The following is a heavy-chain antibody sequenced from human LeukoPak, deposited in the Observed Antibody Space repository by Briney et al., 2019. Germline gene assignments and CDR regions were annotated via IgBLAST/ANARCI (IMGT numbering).Heavy chain of an antibody. CDR1: GFTFSSYA. CDR2: INSNGGSK. V-gene: IGHV3-64*01. Sequence: GGSLRLSCAASGFTFSSYAMHWVRQAPGKGLEYVSAINSNGGSKYYAHSVPGRFHPSRDNSKNTLYLPMGSLRAEDMAVYYCARDSLLWFGEPTSYFDYWGQGTLVTVSS. J-gene: IGHJ4*02. D-gene: IGHD3-10*01. CDR3: ARDSLLWFGEPTSYFDY.